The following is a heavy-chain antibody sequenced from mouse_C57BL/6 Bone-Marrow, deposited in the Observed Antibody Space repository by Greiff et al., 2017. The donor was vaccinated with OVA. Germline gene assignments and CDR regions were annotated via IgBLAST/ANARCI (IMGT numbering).Heavy chain of an antibody. CDR2: IHPNSGST. V-gene: IGHV1-64*01. J-gene: IGHJ1*03. CDR1: GYTFTSYW. Sequence: VQLQQPGAELVKPGASVKLSCKASGYTFTSYWMPWVKQRPGQGLEWIGMIHPNSGSTNYNEKFKSKATLTVDKSSRTASMPLSSLTSEDSAVYYCARRAIYYDYDGWDFDVWGTGTTVTVSS. CDR3: ARRAIYYDYDGWDFDV. D-gene: IGHD2-4*01.